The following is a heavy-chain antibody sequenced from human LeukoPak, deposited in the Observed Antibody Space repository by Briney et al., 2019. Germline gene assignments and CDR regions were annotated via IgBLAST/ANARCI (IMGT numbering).Heavy chain of an antibody. CDR3: ARGRGLTGSYYFDY. D-gene: IGHD3-9*01. J-gene: IGHJ4*02. Sequence: PSETLSLTCAVYGASFSGYYWSRLRQPPGKGLEWIGEINHSGSTNYNPSLKSRVTISVDASKNQFSLKLSSVTAADTAVYYSARGRGLTGSYYFDYWGQGTLVTVSS. CDR2: INHSGST. V-gene: IGHV4-34*01. CDR1: GASFSGYY.